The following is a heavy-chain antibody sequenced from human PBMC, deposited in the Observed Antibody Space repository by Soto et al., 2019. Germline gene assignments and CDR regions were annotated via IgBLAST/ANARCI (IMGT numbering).Heavy chain of an antibody. V-gene: IGHV3-48*01. CDR2: ISSSSSTI. J-gene: IGHJ5*01. CDR1: GFNFGSYS. Sequence: TGGSLRLSCAASGFNFGSYSMNWVRQAPGKGLEWVSYISSSSSTIYYADSVEGRFTISRDNAKNSLDLQMNSLRGEDTAVYYCARDPTRRFDSWGPGTLVTVSS. CDR3: ARDPTRRFDS.